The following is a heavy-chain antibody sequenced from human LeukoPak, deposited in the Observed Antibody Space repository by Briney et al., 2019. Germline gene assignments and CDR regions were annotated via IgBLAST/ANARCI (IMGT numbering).Heavy chain of an antibody. V-gene: IGHV4-59*01. Sequence: PSQTLSLTCAVSGGSFSSYYWSWIRQPPGKGLEWIGYIYYSGSTNYNPSLKRRVTISVDTSKNQFSLKLSSLTSADTAVYDCARGEDRAIAAPFDYGGQGTLVTVYS. J-gene: IGHJ4*02. CDR3: ARGEDRAIAAPFDY. D-gene: IGHD6-13*01. CDR1: GGSFSSYY. CDR2: IYYSGST.